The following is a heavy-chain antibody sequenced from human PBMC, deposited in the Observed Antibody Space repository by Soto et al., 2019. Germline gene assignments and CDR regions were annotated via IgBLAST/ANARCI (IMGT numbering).Heavy chain of an antibody. CDR2: IYYSGST. CDR3: ARDGRLRPGFDP. Sequence: SETLSLTCTVSGGSISSGGYYWSWIRQHPGKGLEWIGYIYYSGSTYYNPSLKSRVTISVDTSKNQFSLKLSSVTAADTAVYYCARDGRLRPGFDPWGQGTLVTVS. D-gene: IGHD1-26*01. V-gene: IGHV4-31*03. CDR1: GGSISSGGYY. J-gene: IGHJ5*02.